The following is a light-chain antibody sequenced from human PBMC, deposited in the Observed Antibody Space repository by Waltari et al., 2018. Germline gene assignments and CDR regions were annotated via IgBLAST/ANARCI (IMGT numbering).Light chain of an antibody. J-gene: IGKJ1*01. CDR1: QTVTFD. Sequence: DIVMTQSPATLSVSLGERATLSCRARQTVTFDLAWYQQKPGQAPRLLLFGASTRATGIPARFSGGGSGTEFTLSISSLQSEDSAVYYCLEYNNWPMFTFGQGTKVELK. V-gene: IGKV3-15*01. CDR2: GAS. CDR3: LEYNNWPMFT.